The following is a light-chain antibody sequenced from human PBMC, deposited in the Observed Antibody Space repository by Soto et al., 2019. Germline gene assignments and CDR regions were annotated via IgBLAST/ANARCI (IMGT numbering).Light chain of an antibody. CDR1: QSVSSS. CDR2: GAS. V-gene: IGKV3-15*01. J-gene: IGKJ1*01. CDR3: QQYNNWPPA. Sequence: ETVMTQSPATLSVSPGERRTLSCRASQSVSSSLAWYQQKPGQAPRLLIYGASTRATGVPARFSGSGSGTEFTLTISSLQSEDFAVYHCQQYNNWPPAFGQGTKVEIK.